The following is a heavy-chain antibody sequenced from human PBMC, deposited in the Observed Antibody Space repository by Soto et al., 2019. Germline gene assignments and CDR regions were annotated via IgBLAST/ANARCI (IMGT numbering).Heavy chain of an antibody. CDR2: IYKSATT. J-gene: IGHJ5*01. D-gene: IGHD2-15*01. CDR1: GDSISTVDYF. Sequence: SETLSLTCSVSGDSISTVDYFWAWIRQPPGQALEYIGYIYKSATTYYNPSFESRVAISLDTPKSQFSLNVTSVTAADTAVYFCARGRYCLTGRCFPNWFDSWGQGTLVTVSS. V-gene: IGHV4-30-4*01. CDR3: ARGRYCLTGRCFPNWFDS.